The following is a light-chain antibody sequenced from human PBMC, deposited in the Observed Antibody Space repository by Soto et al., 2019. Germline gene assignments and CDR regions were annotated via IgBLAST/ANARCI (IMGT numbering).Light chain of an antibody. J-gene: IGKJ3*01. CDR1: QSISSN. V-gene: IGKV3-15*01. CDR3: QQYNKWPLFT. CDR2: GGS. Sequence: EIVMTQSPDILSVSPGERATLSCRASQSISSNLAWYQQRPGQSPRLLIYGGSTRATGIPARFSGSGSGTEFTLTISSLQSEDFAIYYCQQYNKWPLFTFGPGTRVDIK.